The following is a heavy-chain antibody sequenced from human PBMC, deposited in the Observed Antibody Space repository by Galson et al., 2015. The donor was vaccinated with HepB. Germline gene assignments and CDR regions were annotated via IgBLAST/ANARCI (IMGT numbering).Heavy chain of an antibody. CDR3: ARIAPVCGGDCYEDY. V-gene: IGHV2-70*04. CDR1: GFSLSTSGMR. Sequence: PALVKPTQTLTLTCTFSGFSLSTSGMRVSWIRQPPGKALEWLARIDWDDDKFYSTSLKTRLTISKDTSKNQVVLTMTNMDPVDTATYYCARIAPVCGGDCYEDYWGQGTLVTVSS. J-gene: IGHJ4*02. D-gene: IGHD2-21*02. CDR2: IDWDDDK.